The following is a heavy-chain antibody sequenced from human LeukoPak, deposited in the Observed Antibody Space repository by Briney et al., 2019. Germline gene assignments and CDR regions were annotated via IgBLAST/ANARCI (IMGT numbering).Heavy chain of an antibody. D-gene: IGHD6-13*01. J-gene: IGHJ4*02. V-gene: IGHV2-5*02. CDR3: PHKYPIREPAAPFLTFDY. Sequence: SGPTLVKPTQTLTLTCTFTGFSLSTSGVGVGWIRQPPGKALEWLALIYWDDDKRYSPSLKSRLTITKGTSKNQVVLTMTNMEPVNTVNYYGPHKYPIREPAAPFLTFDYWCQGTLV. CDR1: GFSLSTSGVG. CDR2: IYWDDDK.